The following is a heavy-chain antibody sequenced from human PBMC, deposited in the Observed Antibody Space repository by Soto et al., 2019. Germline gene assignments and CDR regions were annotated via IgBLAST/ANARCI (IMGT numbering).Heavy chain of an antibody. Sequence: QVQLVESGGGVVQPGRSLRLSCAASGFTFSIFGMHWVRQAPGKGLEWEAIIWYDGSNAYYADSVRGRFTISRDNSKNTVYLQMNSLRAEDTAVYYCARDKGSSTVVSGISQEGYFDSWGKGTLVSVSS. CDR3: ARDKGSSTVVSGISQEGYFDS. J-gene: IGHJ4*02. V-gene: IGHV3-33*01. CDR1: GFTFSIFG. D-gene: IGHD6-19*01. CDR2: IWYDGSNA.